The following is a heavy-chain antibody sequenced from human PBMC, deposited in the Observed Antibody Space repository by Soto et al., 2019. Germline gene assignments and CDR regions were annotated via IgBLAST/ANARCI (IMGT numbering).Heavy chain of an antibody. J-gene: IGHJ6*03. V-gene: IGHV3-66*01. D-gene: IGHD2-2*01. CDR2: IYSGGST. Sequence: EVQLVESGGGLVQPGGSLRLSCAASGFTVSSNYMSWVRQAPGKGLEWVSVIYSGGSTYYADSVKGRFTISRDNSKNKLYLQMNSLRAEDTAVYYCARVVTGECSSTSCSYYYYYYMDVWGKGTTVTVSS. CDR3: ARVVTGECSSTSCSYYYYYYMDV. CDR1: GFTVSSNY.